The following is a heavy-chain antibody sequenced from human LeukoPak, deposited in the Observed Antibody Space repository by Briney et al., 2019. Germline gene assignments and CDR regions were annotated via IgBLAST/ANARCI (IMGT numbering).Heavy chain of an antibody. CDR3: ARHGWHAWYFDL. J-gene: IGHJ2*01. V-gene: IGHV4-34*01. CDR2: INQRRNT. D-gene: IGHD6-19*01. CDR1: GESFSGYF. Sequence: PSETLSLTCVVYGESFSGYFWSWIRQPPGKGLEWIGEINQRRNTNYNPSLKSRVTISIDTSKNQFSLKLSSVTAADTAVYYCARHGWHAWYFDLWGRGTLVTVSS.